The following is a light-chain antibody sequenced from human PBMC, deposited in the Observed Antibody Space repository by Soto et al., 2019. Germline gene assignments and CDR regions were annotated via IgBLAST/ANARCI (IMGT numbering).Light chain of an antibody. CDR1: SSNIGSEA. V-gene: IGLV1-44*01. Sequence: QSVLTQPPSASGTPGQRVTISCSGSSSNIGSEAVNWYQQLPGTAPKLLLYSNNQRPSGVPDRFSGSKSGTSASLAISGLQPEDEADYYCAVWDDSLNGPVFGGGTKLTVL. CDR3: AVWDDSLNGPV. J-gene: IGLJ3*02. CDR2: SNN.